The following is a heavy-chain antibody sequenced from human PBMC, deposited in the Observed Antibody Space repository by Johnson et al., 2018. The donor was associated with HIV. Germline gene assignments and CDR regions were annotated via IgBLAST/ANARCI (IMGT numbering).Heavy chain of an antibody. Sequence: VQLVESGGGLVQPGGSLRLSCVASGFTVSNNYMSWVRQAPGKGLEWVSVIYSGGTTDYSDSVKGRFTISRDNSQTTLFLQMNSLRADDTAMYYCATSTASDALDIWGQGTMVTVSS. V-gene: IGHV3-66*01. CDR1: GFTVSNNY. CDR3: ATSTASDALDI. CDR2: IYSGGTT. J-gene: IGHJ3*02. D-gene: IGHD1-1*01.